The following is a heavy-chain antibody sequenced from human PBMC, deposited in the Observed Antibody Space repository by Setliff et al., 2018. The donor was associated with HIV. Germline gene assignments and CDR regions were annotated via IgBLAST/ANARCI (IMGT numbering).Heavy chain of an antibody. D-gene: IGHD3-16*01. CDR3: VRDHMGMGGY. CDR2: ITGSGSTT. Sequence: GGSLRLSCAASGFTYRTFSMSWVRQAPGKGLEWVSAITGSGSTTYYADSVKGRFTVSRDSSKNTIYLQMNRLRREDTAIYYCVRDHMGMGGYWGQGTPVTVSS. J-gene: IGHJ4*02. CDR1: GFTYRTFS. V-gene: IGHV3-23*01.